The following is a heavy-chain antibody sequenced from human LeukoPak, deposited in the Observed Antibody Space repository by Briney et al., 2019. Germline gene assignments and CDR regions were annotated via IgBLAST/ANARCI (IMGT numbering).Heavy chain of an antibody. J-gene: IGHJ4*02. CDR1: GGSISSYY. CDR2: IYYSGST. Sequence: SETLSLTCTVSGGSISSYYWSWIRQPPGKGLEWIGYIYYSGSTNYNPSLKRRVTISVDTSKNQFSLKLSSVAAADTAVYYCARDLVGHFDYWGQGTLVTVSS. V-gene: IGHV4-59*01. CDR3: ARDLVGHFDY. D-gene: IGHD2-15*01.